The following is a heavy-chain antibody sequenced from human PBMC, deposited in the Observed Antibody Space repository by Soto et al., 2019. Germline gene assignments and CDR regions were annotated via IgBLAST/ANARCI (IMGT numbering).Heavy chain of an antibody. D-gene: IGHD5-18*01. CDR3: ARDRRRWIPGYYYYGMDV. CDR2: IIPIFGTA. Sequence: SVKVSCKASGGTFSSYAISWVRQAPGQGLEWMGGIIPIFGTANYAQKFQGRVTITADESTSTAYMELSSLRSEDTAVYYCARDRRRWIPGYYYYGMDVWGQGTTVTVSS. V-gene: IGHV1-69*13. CDR1: GGTFSSYA. J-gene: IGHJ6*02.